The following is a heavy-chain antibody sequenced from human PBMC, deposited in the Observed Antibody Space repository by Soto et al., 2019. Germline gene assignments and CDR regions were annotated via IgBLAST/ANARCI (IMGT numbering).Heavy chain of an antibody. CDR1: GFTFSSYG. CDR2: IWYDGSNK. D-gene: IGHD6-19*01. V-gene: IGHV3-33*01. CDR3: ARSIRGSSGWRDWYFDL. J-gene: IGHJ2*01. Sequence: QVQLVESGGGVVQPGRSLRLSCAASGFTFSSYGMHWVRQAPGKGLEWVAVIWYDGSNKYYADSVKGRFTISRDNSKNTLYPQMNSLRAEDTAVYYCARSIRGSSGWRDWYFDLWGRGTLVTVSS.